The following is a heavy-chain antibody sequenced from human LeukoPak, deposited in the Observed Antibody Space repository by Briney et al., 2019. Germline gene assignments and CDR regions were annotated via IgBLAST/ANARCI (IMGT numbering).Heavy chain of an antibody. Sequence: GGSLRLSCAASGSTFDDYGMSWVRQVPGKGLEWVSSINWRGDSTAYADSVKGRLTISRDNAKNSLYLQMNSLRAEDTALYYCARKASWDGGHFDYWGQGTLVTASS. CDR3: ARKASWDGGHFDY. D-gene: IGHD1-26*01. CDR2: INWRGDST. J-gene: IGHJ4*02. V-gene: IGHV3-20*04. CDR1: GSTFDDYG.